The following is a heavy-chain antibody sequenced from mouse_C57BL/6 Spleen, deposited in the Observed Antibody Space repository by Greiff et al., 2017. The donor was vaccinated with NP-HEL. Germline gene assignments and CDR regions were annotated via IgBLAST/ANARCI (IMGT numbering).Heavy chain of an antibody. V-gene: IGHV1-82*01. J-gene: IGHJ2*01. CDR1: GYAFSSSW. CDR3: ARSGYDYENYFDY. Sequence: VKLVESGPELVKPGASVKISCKASGYAFSSSWMNWVKQRPGKGLEWIGRIYPGDGDTNYNGKFKGKATLTADKSSSTAYMQLSSLTSEDSAVYFCARSGYDYENYFDYWGQGTTLTVSS. CDR2: IYPGDGDT. D-gene: IGHD2-4*01.